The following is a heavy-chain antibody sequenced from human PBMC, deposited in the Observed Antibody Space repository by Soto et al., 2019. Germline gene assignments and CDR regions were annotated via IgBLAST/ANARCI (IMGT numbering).Heavy chain of an antibody. CDR3: ARDRYCTNGVCYYYYGMDV. CDR1: GFTFSSYW. V-gene: IGHV3-7*03. J-gene: IGHJ6*02. D-gene: IGHD2-8*01. Sequence: GSLRLSCAASGFTFSSYWMSWVRQAPGKGLEWVANIKQDGSEKYYVDSVKGRFTISRDNAKNSLYLQMNSLRAEDTAVYYCARDRYCTNGVCYYYYGMDVWGQGTTVTVSS. CDR2: IKQDGSEK.